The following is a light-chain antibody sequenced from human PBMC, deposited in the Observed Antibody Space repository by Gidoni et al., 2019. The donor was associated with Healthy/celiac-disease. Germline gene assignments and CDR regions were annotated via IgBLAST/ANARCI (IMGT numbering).Light chain of an antibody. CDR2: QDS. J-gene: IGLJ2*01. CDR1: KLGDNY. V-gene: IGLV3-1*01. Sequence: SYELTQPPPVSVPPGQTASITCSGDKLGDNYACWYQQKPGQSPVLVIYQDSKRPSGLPERFSGSNSGNTATLTISGTQAMDEADYYCQAWDSSTAVFGGGTKLTVL. CDR3: QAWDSSTAV.